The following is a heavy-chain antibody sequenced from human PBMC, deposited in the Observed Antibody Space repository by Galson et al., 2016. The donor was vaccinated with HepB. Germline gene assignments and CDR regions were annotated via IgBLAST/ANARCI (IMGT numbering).Heavy chain of an antibody. CDR1: GLIISTNY. CDR3: AKGVAGKGFDY. CDR2: IYGGGST. Sequence: SLRLSCAVSGLIISTNYMSWVRQAPGSGLEWVSVIYGGGSTFCADSVKGRFTISRDNSKNTLYLQMNSLRAEDTAVYYCAKGVAGKGFDYWGQGTLVTVSS. J-gene: IGHJ4*02. V-gene: IGHV3-53*01. D-gene: IGHD6-19*01.